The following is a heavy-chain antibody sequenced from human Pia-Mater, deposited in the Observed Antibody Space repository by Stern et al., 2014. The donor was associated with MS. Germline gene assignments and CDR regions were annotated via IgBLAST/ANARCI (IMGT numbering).Heavy chain of an antibody. CDR3: ARTTTINKGEDY. V-gene: IGHV2-70*15. Sequence: QVTLRESGPALVKPTQTLTLTCTFSGFSLSTSGMCVSWIRQPPGKALEWLARIDWDDDKDYSTSRKTRLTISKDTSKNQVVLKMTDMDPMDTATYYCARTTTINKGEDYWGQGTLVTVSS. CDR2: IDWDDDK. D-gene: IGHD4-11*01. J-gene: IGHJ4*02. CDR1: GFSLSTSGMC.